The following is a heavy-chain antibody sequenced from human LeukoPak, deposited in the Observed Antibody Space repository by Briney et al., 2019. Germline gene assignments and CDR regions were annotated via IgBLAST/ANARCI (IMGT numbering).Heavy chain of an antibody. CDR2: IYYIGST. Sequence: SETLSLTCTLSGGSLSSGDYYWRWIRQPPGKGLEWIEYIYYIGSTYYNPSLKSRVTISVDTSKNQFSLKLSSVTAADTAVYYCARVGSYSVVPAALNWFDPWAREPWSPSPQ. CDR3: ARVGSYSVVPAALNWFDP. J-gene: IGHJ5*02. V-gene: IGHV4-30-4*08. D-gene: IGHD2-2*01. CDR1: GGSLSSGDYY.